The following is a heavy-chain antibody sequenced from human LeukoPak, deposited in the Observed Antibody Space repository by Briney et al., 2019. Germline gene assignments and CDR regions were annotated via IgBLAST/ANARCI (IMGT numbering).Heavy chain of an antibody. D-gene: IGHD6-13*01. CDR2: INHSGST. CDR3: ARGRGLSRTPQLVYYFDF. V-gene: IGHV4-34*01. J-gene: IGHJ4*02. CDR1: GGSFSGYY. Sequence: SETLSRTCSVYGGSFSGYYWRWIRQPPGNGREWIGEINHSGSTNYNPSLKSLITMSADTSKNQLSLKLSSVTAADTAVYFCARGRGLSRTPQLVYYFDFWGQGTLVTVSS.